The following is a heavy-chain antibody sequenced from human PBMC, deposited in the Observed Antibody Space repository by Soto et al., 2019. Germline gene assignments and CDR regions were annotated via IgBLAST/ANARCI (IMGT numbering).Heavy chain of an antibody. CDR2: IWFDGSNK. J-gene: IGHJ4*02. V-gene: IGHV3-33*01. CDR3: ATTGPY. Sequence: GGSLRLSCAASGFTFSSYGMHWVRQAPGKGLEWVAVIWFDGSNKFYADSVKGRFTISRDNSRNTVSLQMNSLRDEDSAAYYCATTGPYWGQGTLVTVSS. CDR1: GFTFSSYG.